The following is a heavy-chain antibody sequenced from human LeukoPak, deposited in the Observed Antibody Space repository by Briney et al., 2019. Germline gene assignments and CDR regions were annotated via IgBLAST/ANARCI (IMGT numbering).Heavy chain of an antibody. V-gene: IGHV4-39*07. CDR1: AGSICSSSYY. CDR2: IYYSGCT. D-gene: IGHD2-2*02. CDR3: ARDRYCSSTSCYIGYYGMDV. Sequence: PSETLSLTCTVSAGSICSSSYYWGWFRQPPGKGLEWIGSIYYSGCTYYNPSLKSRVTISVDTSKNQFSLKLSSVTAADTAVYYCARDRYCSSTSCYIGYYGMDVWGQGTTVTVSS. J-gene: IGHJ6*02.